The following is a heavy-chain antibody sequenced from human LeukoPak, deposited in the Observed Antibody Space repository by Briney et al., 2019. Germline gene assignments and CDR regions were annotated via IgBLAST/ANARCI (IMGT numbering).Heavy chain of an antibody. CDR2: IYYSGST. Sequence: PSETLSLTCTVSGGSISSGDYYWSWIRQPPGKGLEWIGYIYYSGSTYYNPSLKSRVTISVDTSKNQFSLKLSSVTAADTAVYYCARDRGYSSSWYDYWGQGTLVTVSS. V-gene: IGHV4-30-4*01. CDR1: GGSISSGDYY. CDR3: ARDRGYSSSWYDY. D-gene: IGHD6-13*01. J-gene: IGHJ4*02.